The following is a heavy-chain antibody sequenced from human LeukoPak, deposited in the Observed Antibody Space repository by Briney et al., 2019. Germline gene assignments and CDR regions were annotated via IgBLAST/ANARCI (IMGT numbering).Heavy chain of an antibody. CDR3: ARIRGSTLPISYMDV. J-gene: IGHJ6*03. D-gene: IGHD6-13*01. CDR1: GFRFGGYS. CDR2: ISVSGTI. V-gene: IGHV3-48*04. Sequence: GGSLRLSCTASGFRFGGYSIHWVRQAPGKGLEWLSYISVSGTIHADSVMGRVAVSRDNAKNSLYLQMNSLRAEDTAVYYCARIRGSTLPISYMDVWGKGTTVAVSS.